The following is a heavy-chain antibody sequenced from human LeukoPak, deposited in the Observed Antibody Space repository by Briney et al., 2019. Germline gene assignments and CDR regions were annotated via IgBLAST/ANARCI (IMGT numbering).Heavy chain of an antibody. CDR2: LDPGDGAT. Sequence: ASVTVSCKVSGDTLIELAIHWVRQAPGKGLEWMGGLDPGDGATMYAQKFEGRVSMTEDTTTDTAYMELSSVRSEDTAVYYCATARQYDDFAGYPWYYGLDVWGQGTTVTVSS. CDR1: GDTLIELA. V-gene: IGHV1-24*01. CDR3: ATARQYDDFAGYPWYYGLDV. J-gene: IGHJ6*02. D-gene: IGHD3/OR15-3a*01.